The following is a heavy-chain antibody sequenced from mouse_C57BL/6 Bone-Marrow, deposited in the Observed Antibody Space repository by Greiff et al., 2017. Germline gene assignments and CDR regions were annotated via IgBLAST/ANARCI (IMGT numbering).Heavy chain of an antibody. V-gene: IGHV1-9*01. CDR1: GYTFTGYW. CDR2: ILPGSGST. CDR3: ARGPFYDYDVAY. J-gene: IGHJ3*01. D-gene: IGHD2-4*01. Sequence: VQLQQSGAELMKPGASVKLSCKATGYTFTGYWIEWVKQRPGHGLEWIGEILPGSGSTNYNEKFKGKATLTADTSSNTAYMQLSSLTTEDSAIYYCARGPFYDYDVAYWGQGTLVTVSA.